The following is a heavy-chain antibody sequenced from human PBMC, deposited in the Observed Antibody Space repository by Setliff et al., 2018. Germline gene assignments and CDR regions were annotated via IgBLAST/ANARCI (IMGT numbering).Heavy chain of an antibody. D-gene: IGHD6-19*01. CDR1: GGTFSSYA. Sequence: ASVKVSSKASGGTFSSYAIRWVRQAPGQGLEWMGWISTSNGNTNYAQKLQGRVTMTTDTSTSTAYMELRSLRSDDTAVDYCAKGAVAGTNWFDPWGQGTLVTVSS. CDR2: ISTSNGNT. V-gene: IGHV1-18*01. CDR3: AKGAVAGTNWFDP. J-gene: IGHJ5*02.